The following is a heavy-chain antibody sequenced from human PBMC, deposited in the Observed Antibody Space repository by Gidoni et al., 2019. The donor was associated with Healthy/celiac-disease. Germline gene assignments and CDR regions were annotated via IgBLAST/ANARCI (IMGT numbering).Heavy chain of an antibody. CDR1: GFTFSSYG. D-gene: IGHD6-19*01. CDR3: ARAPNSGWYGLDYYGMDV. CDR2: IWYDGSNK. J-gene: IGHJ6*02. Sequence: QVQLVESGGGVVQPGRSLRLSCAASGFTFSSYGMHWVRQAPGKGLEWVAVIWYDGSNKDYADSVKGRFTISRDNSKNTLYLQMNSLRAEDTAVYYCARAPNSGWYGLDYYGMDVWGQGTTVTVSS. V-gene: IGHV3-33*01.